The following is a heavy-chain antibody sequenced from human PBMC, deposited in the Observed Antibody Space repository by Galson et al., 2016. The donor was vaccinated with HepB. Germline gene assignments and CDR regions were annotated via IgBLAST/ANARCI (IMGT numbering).Heavy chain of an antibody. CDR1: GFTFSNAG. CDR3: TTGGGNWAFGMDV. D-gene: IGHD1-1*01. Sequence: SLRLSCAASGFTFSNAGLNWVRQAPGKGLEWVGRIKSKTHGGTTDYAAPVKGRFTIARDDSKNTLYLQMNSLKTEDTAVYYCTTGGGNWAFGMDVWGQGTTLTVSS. V-gene: IGHV3-15*07. J-gene: IGHJ6*02. CDR2: IKSKTHGGTT.